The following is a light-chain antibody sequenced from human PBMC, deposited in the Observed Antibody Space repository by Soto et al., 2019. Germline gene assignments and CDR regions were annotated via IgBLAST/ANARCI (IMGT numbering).Light chain of an antibody. V-gene: IGLV2-14*03. J-gene: IGLJ1*01. Sequence: QSALTQPASVSGSPGQSITISCTGASSDVGGFDHVSWYQQHPGKVPRLLIYDVSSRPSGVSNRFSGSKSGNTASLTISGLQAEDEADYYCNSFPTTNTYVFGTGTKLTVL. CDR2: DVS. CDR1: SSDVGGFDH. CDR3: NSFPTTNTYV.